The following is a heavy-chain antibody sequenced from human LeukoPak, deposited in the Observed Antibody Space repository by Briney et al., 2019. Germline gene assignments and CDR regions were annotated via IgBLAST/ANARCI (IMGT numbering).Heavy chain of an antibody. V-gene: IGHV3-23*01. CDR1: GFIFFNSA. Sequence: GGSLRLSCEASGFIFFNSAMTWVRQAPGKGLEWVSTISGFGESTYHADSVKGRFTTSREQFKSTLYLQMNSLRVEDTAIYYCARGGHRSPFDYWGQGALVTVSS. CDR2: ISGFGEST. CDR3: ARGGHRSPFDY. J-gene: IGHJ4*02. D-gene: IGHD3-10*01.